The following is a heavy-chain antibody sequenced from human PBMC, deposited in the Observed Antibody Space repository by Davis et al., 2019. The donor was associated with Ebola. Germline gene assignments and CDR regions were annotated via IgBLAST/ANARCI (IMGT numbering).Heavy chain of an antibody. J-gene: IGHJ4*02. Sequence: GESLKISCAASGFTFDDYAMHWVHQAPGKGLEWVSLISGDGGSTYYADSVKGRFTISRDISKNTLYLQMNSLRAEDTAVYYCAKDAVVSTHYFDCWGQGTLVTVSS. V-gene: IGHV3-43*02. CDR2: ISGDGGST. CDR3: AKDAVVSTHYFDC. D-gene: IGHD5/OR15-5a*01. CDR1: GFTFDDYA.